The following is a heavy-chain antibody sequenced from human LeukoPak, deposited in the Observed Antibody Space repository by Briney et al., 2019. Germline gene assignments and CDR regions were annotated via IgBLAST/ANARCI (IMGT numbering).Heavy chain of an antibody. Sequence: GGSLRLSCAASGFTFSSYGMHWVRQAPGKGLEWVAIISYDGSNKYYADSVKGRFTISRDNSKSTLYLQMNSLRTEDTAVYYCAKAKASIVVVPAATWGQGTQVTVSS. CDR2: ISYDGSNK. J-gene: IGHJ5*02. CDR3: AKAKASIVVVPAAT. CDR1: GFTFSSYG. D-gene: IGHD2-2*01. V-gene: IGHV3-30*18.